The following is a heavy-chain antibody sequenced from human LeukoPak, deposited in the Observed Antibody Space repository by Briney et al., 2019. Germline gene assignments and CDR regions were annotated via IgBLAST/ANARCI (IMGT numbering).Heavy chain of an antibody. CDR3: ARDLSNDYYYYYGMDV. J-gene: IGHJ6*02. D-gene: IGHD1-1*01. Sequence: GSSVKVSCKASGGTFSNYAISWVRQAPGQGLEWMGGIITNYGTTNYAQKYQGRVTITADESTTTVYMELSSLRSEDTAVYYCARDLSNDYYYYYGMDVWGQGTTVTVSS. CDR1: GGTFSNYA. V-gene: IGHV1-69*01. CDR2: IITNYGTT.